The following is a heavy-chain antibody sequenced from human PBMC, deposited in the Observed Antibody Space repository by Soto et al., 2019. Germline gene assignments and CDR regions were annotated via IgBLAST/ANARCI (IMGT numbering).Heavy chain of an antibody. D-gene: IGHD6-19*01. V-gene: IGHV3-23*01. Sequence: PGGSLRLSCAASGFTFSSYGMSWVRQSPGKGLEWVSAISGSGGSTYYADSVKGRFTISRDNSKNTLYLQMNSLRAEDTAVYYCAKERQWLVRRDWFDPWGQGTLVTVSS. J-gene: IGHJ5*02. CDR1: GFTFSSYG. CDR3: AKERQWLVRRDWFDP. CDR2: ISGSGGST.